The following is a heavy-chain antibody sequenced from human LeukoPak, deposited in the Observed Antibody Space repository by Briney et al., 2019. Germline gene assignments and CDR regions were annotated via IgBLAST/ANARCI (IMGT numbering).Heavy chain of an antibody. D-gene: IGHD2-15*01. CDR3: ARRRSWVAAPWGYFDL. J-gene: IGHJ2*01. V-gene: IGHV4-34*01. CDR1: GGSFSGYY. CDR2: INHSGST. Sequence: KTSETLSLTCAVYGGSFSGYYWSWIRQPPGKGLEWIGEINHSGSTNYNPSLKSRVTISVDTSKNQFSLKLSSVTAADTAVYYCARRRSWVAAPWGYFDLWGRGTLVTVSS.